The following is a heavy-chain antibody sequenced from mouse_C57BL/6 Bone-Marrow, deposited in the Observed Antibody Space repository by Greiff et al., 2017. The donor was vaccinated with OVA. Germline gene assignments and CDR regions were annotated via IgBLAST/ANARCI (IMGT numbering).Heavy chain of an antibody. J-gene: IGHJ2*01. CDR2: ISSGGSYT. V-gene: IGHV5-6*01. Sequence: EVKVVESGGDLVKPGGSLKLSCAASGFTFSSYGMSWVRQTPDKRLEWVATISSGGSYTYYPDSVKGRFTISRDNAKNTLYLQMSSLKSEDTAMYYCARQVITTVVATGFDYWGQGTTLTVSS. CDR3: ARQVITTVVATGFDY. D-gene: IGHD1-1*01. CDR1: GFTFSSYG.